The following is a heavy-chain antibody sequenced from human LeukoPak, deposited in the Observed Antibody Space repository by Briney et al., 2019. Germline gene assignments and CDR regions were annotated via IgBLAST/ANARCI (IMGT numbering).Heavy chain of an antibody. CDR1: GGSISSYY. Sequence: SETLSLTCTVSGGSISSYYWNWIRQPPGRGLDWIGYIYYSGSTNYNPSLKSRVTISVDTSKNQFSLKLSSVTAADTAVYYCARDSQGGGWYPEYFQHWGQGTLVTVSS. V-gene: IGHV4-59*12. J-gene: IGHJ1*01. CDR2: IYYSGST. D-gene: IGHD6-19*01. CDR3: ARDSQGGGWYPEYFQH.